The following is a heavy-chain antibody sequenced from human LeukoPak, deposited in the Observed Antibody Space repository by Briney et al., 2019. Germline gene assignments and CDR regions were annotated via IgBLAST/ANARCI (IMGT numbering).Heavy chain of an antibody. CDR1: GFTFSSYW. J-gene: IGHJ4*02. Sequence: GGSLRLSCAASGFTFSSYWVSWVRQAPGKGLEWVANIKQDGSEKYYVDSVKGRFTISRDNAKNSLYLHMDSLRAEDTAVYYCARGAYSSGWAYFDHWGQGTLVTVSS. V-gene: IGHV3-7*01. CDR2: IKQDGSEK. CDR3: ARGAYSSGWAYFDH. D-gene: IGHD6-19*01.